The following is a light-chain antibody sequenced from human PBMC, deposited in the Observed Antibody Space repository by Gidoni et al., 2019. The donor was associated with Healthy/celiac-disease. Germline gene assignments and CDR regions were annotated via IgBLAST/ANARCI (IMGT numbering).Light chain of an antibody. CDR3: QQYGSRSL. CDR2: GAS. J-gene: IGKJ2*01. Sequence: EIVLTQSPGTLSLSPGERATLSCRASQSVSSSYLAWYQQKPGQAPRLLIYGASSRATGIPDRFSGSGSGTDFTLTISRLEPEDFAVYYCQQYGSRSLFGQGTKLEIK. V-gene: IGKV3-20*01. CDR1: QSVSSSY.